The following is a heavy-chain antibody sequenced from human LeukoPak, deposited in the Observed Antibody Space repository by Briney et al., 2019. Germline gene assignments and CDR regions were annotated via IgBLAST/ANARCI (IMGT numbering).Heavy chain of an antibody. CDR3: ARLASDYGDYGVFSMYNWFDP. CDR1: GGSISSYY. Sequence: PSETLSLTCTVSGGSISSYYWSWIRQPAGKGLEWIGRIYTSGSTNYNPSLKSRVTMSVDTSKNQFSLKLSSVTAADTAVYYCARLASDYGDYGVFSMYNWFDPWGQGTLVTVSS. CDR2: IYTSGST. V-gene: IGHV4-4*07. D-gene: IGHD4-17*01. J-gene: IGHJ5*02.